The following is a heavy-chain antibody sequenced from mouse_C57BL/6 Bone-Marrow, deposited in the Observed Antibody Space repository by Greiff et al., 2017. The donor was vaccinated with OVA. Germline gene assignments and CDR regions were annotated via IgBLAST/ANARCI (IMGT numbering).Heavy chain of an antibody. CDR3: ARHGNYAFAY. D-gene: IGHD2-1*01. V-gene: IGHV5-6*01. J-gene: IGHJ3*01. Sequence: EVQRVESGGDLVKPGGSLKLSCAASGFTFSSYGMSWVRQTPDKRLEWVATISSGGSYTYYPDSVKGRFTISRDNAKNTLYLQMSSLKSEDTTMEYCARHGNYAFAYWGQGTLVTVSA. CDR2: ISSGGSYT. CDR1: GFTFSSYG.